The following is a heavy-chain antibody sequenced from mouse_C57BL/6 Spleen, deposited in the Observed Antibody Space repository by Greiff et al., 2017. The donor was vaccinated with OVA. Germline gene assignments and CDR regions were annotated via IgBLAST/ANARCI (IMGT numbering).Heavy chain of an antibody. V-gene: IGHV5-9*01. CDR2: ISGGGGNT. J-gene: IGHJ3*01. D-gene: IGHD2-14*01. CDR3: AREVRPFAY. Sequence: EVNVVESGGGLVKPGGSLKLSCAASGFTFSSYTMSWVRQTPEKRLEWVATISGGGGNTYYPDSVKGRFTISRDNAKNTLYLQMSSLRSEDTALYYCAREVRPFAYWGQGTLVTVSA. CDR1: GFTFSSYT.